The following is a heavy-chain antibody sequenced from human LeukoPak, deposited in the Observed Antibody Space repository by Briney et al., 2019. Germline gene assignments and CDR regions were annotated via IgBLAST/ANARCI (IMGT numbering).Heavy chain of an antibody. CDR3: ARGNGGAVAHFDY. CDR2: IIPILGIA. Sequence: GASVKVSCKASGGTFSSYAISWVRQAPGQGLEWMGRIIPILGIANYAQKFQGRVTITADKSTSTAYMELSSLRSEDTAVYYCARGNGGAVAHFDYWGQGTLVTVSS. D-gene: IGHD6-19*01. CDR1: GGTFSSYA. J-gene: IGHJ4*02. V-gene: IGHV1-69*04.